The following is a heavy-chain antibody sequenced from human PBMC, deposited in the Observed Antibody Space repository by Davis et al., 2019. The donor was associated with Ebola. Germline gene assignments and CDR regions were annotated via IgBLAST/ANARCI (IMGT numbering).Heavy chain of an antibody. J-gene: IGHJ5*02. Sequence: PGGSLRLSCAASGFTFSSYDMHWVRQAPGKGLEWVAVIWYDGSNKYYADSVKGRFTISRDNSKNTLYLQMNSLRAEDTAVYYCARAPGLWLNWFDPWGQGTLVTVSS. D-gene: IGHD5-18*01. CDR3: ARAPGLWLNWFDP. V-gene: IGHV3-33*01. CDR2: IWYDGSNK. CDR1: GFTFSSYD.